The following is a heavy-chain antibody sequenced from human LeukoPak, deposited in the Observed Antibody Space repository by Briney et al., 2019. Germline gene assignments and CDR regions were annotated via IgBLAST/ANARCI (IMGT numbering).Heavy chain of an antibody. CDR1: GFTFSSYA. D-gene: IGHD6-19*01. Sequence: PGGSLRLSCAASGFTFSSYAMHWVRQAPGKGLEYVSAISSNGGSTYYANSVKGRFTISRDNSKNTLYLQMGSLRAEDMAVYYCARESSGWYVYDYWGQGTLVTVSS. CDR2: ISSNGGST. V-gene: IGHV3-64*01. J-gene: IGHJ4*02. CDR3: ARESSGWYVYDY.